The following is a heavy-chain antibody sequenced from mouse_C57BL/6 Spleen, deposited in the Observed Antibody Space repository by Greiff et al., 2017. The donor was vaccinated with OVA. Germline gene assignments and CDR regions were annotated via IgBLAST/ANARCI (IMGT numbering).Heavy chain of an antibody. J-gene: IGHJ4*01. V-gene: IGHV5-6*01. D-gene: IGHD2-4*01. CDR2: ISSGGSYT. Sequence: EVQGVESGGDLVKPGGSLKLSCAASGFTFSSYGMSWVRQTPDKRLEWVATISSGGSYTYYPDSVKGRFTISRDNAKNTLYLQMSSLKSEDTAMYYCARHDYYYAMDYWGQGTSVTVSS. CDR1: GFTFSSYG. CDR3: ARHDYYYAMDY.